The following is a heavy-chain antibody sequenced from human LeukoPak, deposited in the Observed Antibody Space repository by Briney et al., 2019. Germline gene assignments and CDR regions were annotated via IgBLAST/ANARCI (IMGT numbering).Heavy chain of an antibody. J-gene: IGHJ6*02. V-gene: IGHV1-18*01. D-gene: IGHD6-19*01. Sequence: GASVKVSCKASGYTVTSYGIIWVRQAPGQGLEWMGWISAYNGNTNYAQTLQGRVTMTTDTSTSTAYMELRGLRSDDTVVYYCARRETVAGTGGYYYGMDVWGQGTTVTVSS. CDR3: ARRETVAGTGGYYYGMDV. CDR1: GYTVTSYG. CDR2: ISAYNGNT.